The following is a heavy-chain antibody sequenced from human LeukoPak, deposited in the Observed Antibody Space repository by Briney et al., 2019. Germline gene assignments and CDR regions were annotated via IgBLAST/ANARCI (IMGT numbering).Heavy chain of an antibody. CDR1: GGSISSYY. D-gene: IGHD3-10*02. CDR2: IYYSGST. Sequence: PSETLSLTCTVSGGSISSYYWSWIRQPPGKGLEWIGYIYYSGSTNYNLSLKSRVTISVDTSKNQFSLKLSSVTAADTAVYYCARCLFGELCLYFDYWGQGTLVTVSS. J-gene: IGHJ4*02. CDR3: ARCLFGELCLYFDY. V-gene: IGHV4-59*08.